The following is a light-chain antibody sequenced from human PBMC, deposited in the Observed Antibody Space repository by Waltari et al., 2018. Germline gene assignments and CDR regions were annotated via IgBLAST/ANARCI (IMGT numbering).Light chain of an antibody. Sequence: DIVMTKSPHSLPVISGEPASISCRSGQSLLHSNGYNYLDWYLQKPGQSPQLRIYLGSNRASGVPDRFSGSGSGTDFTLKISRVEPEDVGVYYCMQALQTPLTFGPGTKVDIK. V-gene: IGKV2-28*01. CDR3: MQALQTPLT. CDR2: LGS. J-gene: IGKJ3*01. CDR1: QSLLHSNGYNY.